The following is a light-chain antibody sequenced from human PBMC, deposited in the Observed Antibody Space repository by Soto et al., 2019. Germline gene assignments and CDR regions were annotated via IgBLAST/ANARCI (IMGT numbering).Light chain of an antibody. CDR1: QSGSSSY. Sequence: EMVVTQAPCTLSFSPGERATLSCRASQSGSSSYLAWYHQKPGQAPRRLIYGPSSRATGISDRFSGGGSETDFTLTISRLEPEDFAVYYCQQYGSSPPRTFGQGTKLEIK. J-gene: IGKJ2*01. CDR2: GPS. V-gene: IGKV3-20*01. CDR3: QQYGSSPPRT.